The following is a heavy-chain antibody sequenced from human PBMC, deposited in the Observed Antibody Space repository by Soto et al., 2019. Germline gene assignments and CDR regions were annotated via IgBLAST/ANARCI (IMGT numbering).Heavy chain of an antibody. CDR1: GGSVNSGSYY. CDR2: IYYTGIT. J-gene: IGHJ4*01. Sequence: SETLSLTCTVSGGSVNSGSYYWTWIRQPPGKGLEWIGYIYYTGITKYNPSLKSRVTTSIDTSKNQFSLKLSSVTAADTAIYYCARDATLRHWGHGTLVTVSS. D-gene: IGHD2-15*01. V-gene: IGHV4-61*01. CDR3: ARDATLRH.